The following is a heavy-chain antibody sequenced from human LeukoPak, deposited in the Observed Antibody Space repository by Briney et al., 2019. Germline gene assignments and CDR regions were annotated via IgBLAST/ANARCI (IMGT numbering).Heavy chain of an antibody. D-gene: IGHD3-10*01. CDR2: IYYSGST. CDR1: GGSISSGDYY. Sequence: SETLSLTCTVSGGSISSGDYYWSWIRQPPGKGLEWIGNIYYSGSTYYNPSLKSRVTISVDTSKNQFSLKLSSVTAADTAVYYCARYYYGSGIEDWFDPWGQGTLVTVSS. CDR3: ARYYYGSGIEDWFDP. V-gene: IGHV4-30-4*01. J-gene: IGHJ5*02.